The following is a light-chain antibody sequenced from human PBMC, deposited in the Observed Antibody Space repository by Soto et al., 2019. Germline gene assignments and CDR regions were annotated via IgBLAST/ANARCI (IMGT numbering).Light chain of an antibody. CDR3: QQTYSSPQT. CDR1: QSISSY. CDR2: AAS. Sequence: DIQMTQSPSSLSASVGDRVTITCRASQSISSYLNWYQQKPGKAPELLIFAASDLQSGVPSRFSGSGSGTDFTLTISSLQPEDFATYYCQQTYSSPQTFGQGTKVDI. V-gene: IGKV1-39*01. J-gene: IGKJ1*01.